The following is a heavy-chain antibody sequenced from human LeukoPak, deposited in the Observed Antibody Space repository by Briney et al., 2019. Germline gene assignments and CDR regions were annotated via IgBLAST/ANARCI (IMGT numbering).Heavy chain of an antibody. V-gene: IGHV3-23*01. D-gene: IGHD6-19*01. CDR2: ISGSDGRT. J-gene: IGHJ4*02. CDR3: ARRSGIAVAGAFDY. Sequence: GGSLRLSCAASGFSFSTYGMSWVRQAPGKGLEWVSSISGSDGRTHYADSVKGRFTISRDNSKNTLYLQMNSLRAEDTAVYYCARRSGIAVAGAFDYWGQGTLVTVSS. CDR1: GFSFSTYG.